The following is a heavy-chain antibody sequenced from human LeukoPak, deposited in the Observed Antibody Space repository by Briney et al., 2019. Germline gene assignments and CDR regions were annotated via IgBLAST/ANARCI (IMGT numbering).Heavy chain of an antibody. CDR1: GFTFSSYG. Sequence: GGSLRLSCAASGFTFSSYGMHWVRQAPGKGLEWVAVISYDGSNKYYADSVKGRFTISRDNSKNTLYLQMNSLRAKDTAVYYCAKPVIAARPGFDYWGQGTLVTVSS. D-gene: IGHD6-6*01. CDR2: ISYDGSNK. J-gene: IGHJ4*02. V-gene: IGHV3-30*18. CDR3: AKPVIAARPGFDY.